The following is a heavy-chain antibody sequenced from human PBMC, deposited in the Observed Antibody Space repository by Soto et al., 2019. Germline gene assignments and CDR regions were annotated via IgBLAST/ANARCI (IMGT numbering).Heavy chain of an antibody. CDR2: IWYDGSNK. Sequence: QVQLVESGGGVVQPGRSLRLSCAASGFTFSSYGMHWVRQAPGKGLEWVAVIWYDGSNKYYADSVKGRFTISRDNSKNTLYLQMNSLRAEDTAVYYCARESVLLWCGEPHGYFDYWGQGTLVTVSS. CDR1: GFTFSSYG. J-gene: IGHJ4*02. CDR3: ARESVLLWCGEPHGYFDY. V-gene: IGHV3-33*01. D-gene: IGHD3-10*01.